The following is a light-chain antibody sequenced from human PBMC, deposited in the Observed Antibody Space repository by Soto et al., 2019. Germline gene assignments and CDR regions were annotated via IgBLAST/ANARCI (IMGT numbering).Light chain of an antibody. CDR3: QLTYTLPWT. J-gene: IGKJ1*01. CDR1: QGISDY. Sequence: DIRMTQSPSSLSASVGDTASITCRASQGISDYLSWFQHKPGEAPKLLIYTASSLQGGVPLRFSGAGSRTDFSLTISGLQAEDSATYYCQLTYTLPWTFGQGTRVDIK. CDR2: TAS. V-gene: IGKV1-39*01.